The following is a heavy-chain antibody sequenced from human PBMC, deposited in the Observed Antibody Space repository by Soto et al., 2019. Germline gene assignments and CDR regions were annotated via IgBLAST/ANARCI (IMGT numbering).Heavy chain of an antibody. CDR1: GGDISGGGYY. J-gene: IGHJ4*02. D-gene: IGHD2-8*01. CDR3: ARETTVYAIHFDY. CDR2: IYYSGST. V-gene: IGHV4-31*02. Sequence: TQSVTWTVAGGDISGGGYYWSWIRKHPGKGLEWIGYIYYSGSTYYNPSLKSRVTISVDTSKNQFSLKLSSVTAADTAVYYCARETTVYAIHFDYWGQGTLVTVSS.